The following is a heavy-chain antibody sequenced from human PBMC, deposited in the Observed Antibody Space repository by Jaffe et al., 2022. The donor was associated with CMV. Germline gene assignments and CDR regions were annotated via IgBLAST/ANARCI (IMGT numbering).Heavy chain of an antibody. J-gene: IGHJ5*02. V-gene: IGHV4-39*01. Sequence: QLQLQESGPGLVKPSETLSLTCTVSGGSISSSSYYWGWIRQPPGKGLEWIGSIYYSGSTYYNPSLKSRVTISVDTSKNQFSLKLSSVTAADTAVYYCARIDYIGANWFDPWGQGTLVTVSS. CDR2: IYYSGST. CDR1: GGSISSSSYY. D-gene: IGHD4-4*01. CDR3: ARIDYIGANWFDP.